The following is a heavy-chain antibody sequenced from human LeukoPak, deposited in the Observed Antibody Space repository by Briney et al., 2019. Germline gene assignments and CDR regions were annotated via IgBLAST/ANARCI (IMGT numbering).Heavy chain of an antibody. CDR2: IYSGGST. V-gene: IGHV3-66*01. CDR1: GFTVSSNY. J-gene: IGHJ3*02. Sequence: GGSLRLSCAASGFTVSSNYMSWVRRAPGKGLEWVSVIYSGGSTYYADSVKGRFTISRDNSKNTLYLQMNSLRAEDTAVYYCARADYDILTGYTDAFDIWGQGTMVTVSS. CDR3: ARADYDILTGYTDAFDI. D-gene: IGHD3-9*01.